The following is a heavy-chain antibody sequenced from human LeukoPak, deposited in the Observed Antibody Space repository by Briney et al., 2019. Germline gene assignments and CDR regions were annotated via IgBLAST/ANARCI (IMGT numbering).Heavy chain of an antibody. J-gene: IGHJ4*02. D-gene: IGHD6-13*01. CDR2: INPSGGST. CDR3: ARDSGYSSSWYEGGDY. V-gene: IGHV1-46*01. Sequence: ASVKVSCKASGYTFTSYYMHWVRQAPGQGLEWMGIINPSGGSTSYAQKFQGRVTMTRDTSTSTVYMELSSLRSEDTAVYYCARDSGYSSSWYEGGDYWGQGTQVTVSS. CDR1: GYTFTSYY.